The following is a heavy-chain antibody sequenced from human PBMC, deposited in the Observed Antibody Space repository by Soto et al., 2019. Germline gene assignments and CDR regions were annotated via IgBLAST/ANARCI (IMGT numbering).Heavy chain of an antibody. D-gene: IGHD3-10*01. J-gene: IGHJ4*02. CDR3: TRETFGASDY. V-gene: IGHV3-74*01. Sequence: EVQLVESGGGLVQPGGSLRLSCRDSGFTFSGDWMHWVRQAPGKGLDWVSRIDPYDTGISYADSVKGRFTISGDNAKSTLYLQMNSLRPEDTAVYYCTRETFGASDYWGQGTLVTVSS. CDR2: IDPYDTGI. CDR1: GFTFSGDW.